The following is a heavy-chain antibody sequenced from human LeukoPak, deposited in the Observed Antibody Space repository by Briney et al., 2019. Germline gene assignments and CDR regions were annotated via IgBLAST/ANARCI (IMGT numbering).Heavy chain of an antibody. CDR1: GGSISSYF. D-gene: IGHD1-14*01. CDR3: ARLTATTTYYGMDV. V-gene: IGHV4-59*01. CDR2: ISYSGST. J-gene: IGHJ6*02. Sequence: PSETLSLTCIVSGGSISSYFWSWNRQPPGKGLEWIGYISYSGSTNYNPSVKSRVTISVDTSKYHFSLKLSSVTAADTAVYYCARLTATTTYYGMDVWGQGTTVTVSS.